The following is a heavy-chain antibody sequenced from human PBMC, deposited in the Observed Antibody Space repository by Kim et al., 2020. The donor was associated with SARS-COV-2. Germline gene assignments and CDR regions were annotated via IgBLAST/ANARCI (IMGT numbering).Heavy chain of an antibody. J-gene: IGHJ4*02. CDR3: ARDWALDS. CDR1: GFTFRSYD. CDR2: ITSSSGTT. V-gene: IGHV3-48*02. Sequence: GGSLRLSCAASGFTFRSYDMNWVRQAPGKGLEWVSHITSSSGTTYYADSVKGRFTISRDNAKNSLYLQMDSLRDEDTAVYYCARDWALDSWGQGTLVTVSS. D-gene: IGHD3-16*01.